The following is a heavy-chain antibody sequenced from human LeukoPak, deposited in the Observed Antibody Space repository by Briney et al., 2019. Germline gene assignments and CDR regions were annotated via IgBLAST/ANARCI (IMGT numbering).Heavy chain of an antibody. CDR3: ARVDDPVKNFDY. CDR2: INHGGSA. CDR1: GGSFSGYY. Sequence: SETLSLTCAVYGGSFSGYYWSWIRQPPGKGLEWIGEINHGGSANYNPSLKSRVTISVDTSKNQFPLKLSSVTAADTAVYYCARVDDPVKNFDYWGQGTLVTVSS. J-gene: IGHJ4*02. V-gene: IGHV4-34*01. D-gene: IGHD1-1*01.